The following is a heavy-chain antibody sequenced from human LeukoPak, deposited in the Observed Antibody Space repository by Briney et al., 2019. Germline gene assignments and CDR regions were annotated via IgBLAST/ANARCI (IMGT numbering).Heavy chain of an antibody. V-gene: IGHV3-23*01. CDR2: TSSREART. D-gene: IGHD2-15*01. CDR3: ARAPVTSCRGAFCYPFDI. J-gene: IGHJ4*02. CDR1: GFPLSSYA. Sequence: GGSLRLSCAASGFPLSSYAMSWVPHAPGKGLVWVSPTSSREARTYHGHSVRGRFTISRDNSKNTLYLKMNSPRADHPAVYYCARAPVTSCRGAFCYPFDIWGQGTLITVSS.